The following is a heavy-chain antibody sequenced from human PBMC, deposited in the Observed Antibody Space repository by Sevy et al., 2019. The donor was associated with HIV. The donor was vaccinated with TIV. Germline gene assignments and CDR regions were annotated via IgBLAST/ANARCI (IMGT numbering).Heavy chain of an antibody. CDR2: IYHSGST. Sequence: SETLSLTCTVSGYSISSGYYWGWIRQPPGKGLEWIGSIYHSGSTYYNPSLKSRVTISVDTSKNQFSLKLSSVTAADTAVYYCARKEDDSSAHYYYGMDVWGQGTTVTVSS. D-gene: IGHD3-22*01. CDR1: GYSISSGYY. V-gene: IGHV4-38-2*02. J-gene: IGHJ6*02. CDR3: ARKEDDSSAHYYYGMDV.